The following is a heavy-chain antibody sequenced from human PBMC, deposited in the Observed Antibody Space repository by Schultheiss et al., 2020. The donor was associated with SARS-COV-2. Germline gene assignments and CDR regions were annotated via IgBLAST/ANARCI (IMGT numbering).Heavy chain of an antibody. CDR1: GFTFSNYS. D-gene: IGHD5-12*01. V-gene: IGHV3-64*02. J-gene: IGHJ6*02. CDR3: ARGSPRLFSAYDFLSDGMDV. CDR2: ISSNGGST. Sequence: VGSLRLSCAASGFTFSNYSMHWVRQAPGKGLEYVSAISSNGGSTYYADSVKGRFTLSRDNSKNTLYLQMGRLRVEDMAVYYCARGSPRLFSAYDFLSDGMDVWGQGTTVTVSS.